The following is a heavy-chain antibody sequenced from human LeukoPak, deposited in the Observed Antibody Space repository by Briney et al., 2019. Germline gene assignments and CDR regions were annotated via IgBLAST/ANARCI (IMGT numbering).Heavy chain of an antibody. J-gene: IGHJ4*02. D-gene: IGHD6-19*01. CDR2: IYYSGST. CDR1: GGSISSYY. Sequence: SETLSLTCTVSGGSISSYYWSWIRQPPGKGLEWIGYIYYSGSTNYNPSLKSRVTISVDTSKNQFSLKLSSVTAADTAVYYCARVPGRTGYSSGWLPSAFDYWGQGTLVTVSS. CDR3: ARVPGRTGYSSGWLPSAFDY. V-gene: IGHV4-59*01.